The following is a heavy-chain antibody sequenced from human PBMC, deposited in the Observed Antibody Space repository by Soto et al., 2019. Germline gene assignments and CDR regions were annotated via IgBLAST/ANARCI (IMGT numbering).Heavy chain of an antibody. J-gene: IGHJ6*02. D-gene: IGHD3-9*01. CDR1: GGSISSSNW. V-gene: IGHV4-4*02. Sequence: KLSETLSRTCAVSGGSISSSNWWSWVRQPPGKGLEWIGEIYHSGSTNYNPSLKSRVTISVDKSKNQFSLKLSSVTAADTAVYYCARDRTDDILTGYPLLDYYGMDVWGQGTTVTVSS. CDR3: ARDRTDDILTGYPLLDYYGMDV. CDR2: IYHSGST.